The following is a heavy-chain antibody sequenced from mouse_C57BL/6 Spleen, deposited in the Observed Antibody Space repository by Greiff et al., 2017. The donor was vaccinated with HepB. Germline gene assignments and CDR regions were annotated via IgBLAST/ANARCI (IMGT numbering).Heavy chain of an antibody. CDR1: GYSITSGYY. CDR2: ISYDGSN. J-gene: IGHJ4*01. CDR3: AREGLRYQLGNAMDY. Sequence: EVQLQESGPGLVKPSQSLSLTCSVTGYSITSGYYWNWIRQFPGNKLEWMGYISYDGSNNYNPSLKNRISITRDTSKNQFFLKLNSVTTEDTATYYCAREGLRYQLGNAMDYWGQGTSVTVSS. D-gene: IGHD1-1*01. V-gene: IGHV3-6*01.